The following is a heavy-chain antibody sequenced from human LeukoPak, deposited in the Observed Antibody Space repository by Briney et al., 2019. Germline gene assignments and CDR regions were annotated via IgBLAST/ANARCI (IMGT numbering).Heavy chain of an antibody. Sequence: GGSLRLSCAASGFTFSSYGMHWVRQAPGKGLEWVALIWYDGNNKYYADSVKGRFIISRDNSKDTLFLQMNSLRVEDTAVYYCARRIAAAEFDYWGQGTLVTVSS. CDR1: GFTFSSYG. V-gene: IGHV3-33*01. J-gene: IGHJ4*02. D-gene: IGHD6-13*01. CDR3: ARRIAAAEFDY. CDR2: IWYDGNNK.